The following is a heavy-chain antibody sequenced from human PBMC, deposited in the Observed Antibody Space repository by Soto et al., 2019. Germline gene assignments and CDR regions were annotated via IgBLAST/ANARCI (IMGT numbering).Heavy chain of an antibody. D-gene: IGHD2-21*01. J-gene: IGHJ3*01. CDR3: GAAPAPFHDAFLV. CDR1: GGSISTIGYY. V-gene: IGHV4-39*01. Sequence: QVQLQESGPGLVKPSETLSLTCTVSGGSISTIGYYWAWIRQPPGKGLEEIGSFSSSGRTYQNPALKSRGSISVDTSKTQRSLKVNAVTAADAAAYYCGAAPAPFHDAFLVWGQGTMVPVSS. CDR2: FSSSGRT.